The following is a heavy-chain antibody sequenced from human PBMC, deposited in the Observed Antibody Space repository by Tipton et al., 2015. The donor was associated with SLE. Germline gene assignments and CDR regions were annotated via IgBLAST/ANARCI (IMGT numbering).Heavy chain of an antibody. Sequence: SLRLSCAASGFTVSSNHMNWVRQAPGKGLEWVSFIYSGGGTYYADSVKGRFTISRDSSKNTLYLQMNSLRAEDTAVYYCARKYYDSSGYYSHYYYGMDVWDQGTTVTVSS. J-gene: IGHJ6*02. CDR1: GFTVSSNH. V-gene: IGHV3-53*05. CDR3: ARKYYDSSGYYSHYYYGMDV. D-gene: IGHD3-22*01. CDR2: IYSGGGT.